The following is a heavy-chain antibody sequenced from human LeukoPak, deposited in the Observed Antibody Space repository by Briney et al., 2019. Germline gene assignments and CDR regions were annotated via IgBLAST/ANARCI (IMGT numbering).Heavy chain of an antibody. CDR1: GYTLTELS. CDR2: FDPEDGET. D-gene: IGHD2-2*01. Sequence: ASVKVSCKVSGYTLTELSMHWVRQAPGKGLEWMGGFDPEDGETIYAQKFQGRVTMTEDTSTDTAYMELSSLRSEDTAVYYCATDRYCSSTSCYAGRGYWFDPWGQGTLVTASS. J-gene: IGHJ5*02. CDR3: ATDRYCSSTSCYAGRGYWFDP. V-gene: IGHV1-24*01.